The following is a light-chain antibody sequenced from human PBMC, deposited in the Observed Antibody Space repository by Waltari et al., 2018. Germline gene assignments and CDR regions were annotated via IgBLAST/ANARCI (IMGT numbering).Light chain of an antibody. CDR2: GAS. CDR3: QHYLRLPVT. V-gene: IGKV3-20*01. J-gene: IGKJ1*01. CDR1: QSVTRA. Sequence: EIVLTQSPGTLSLSPGENAPLSCRTSQSVTRALAWYQQKPGQAPRLLIYGASNRATGIPDRFSGSGSGTDFSLTISSLEPEDFAVYYCQHYLRLPVTFGQGTKVEVK.